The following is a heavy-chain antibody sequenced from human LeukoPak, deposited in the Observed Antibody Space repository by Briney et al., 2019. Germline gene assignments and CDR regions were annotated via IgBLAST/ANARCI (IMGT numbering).Heavy chain of an antibody. J-gene: IGHJ6*03. CDR1: GGSFSGYY. V-gene: IGHV4-34*01. CDR3: ARGQDHYYYYMDV. Sequence: SETLSLTCAVYGGSFSGYYWSWIRHPPGKGLEWIGEINRSGSTNYNPSLKSRVTISVDTSKNQFSLKLSSVTAADTAVYYCARGQDHYYYYMDVWGKGTTVTVSS. CDR2: INRSGST.